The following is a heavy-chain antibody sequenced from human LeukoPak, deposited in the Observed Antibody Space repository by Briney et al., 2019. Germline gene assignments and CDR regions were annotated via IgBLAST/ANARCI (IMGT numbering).Heavy chain of an antibody. J-gene: IGHJ6*03. V-gene: IGHV3-30*07. CDR1: GFTFSSYA. D-gene: IGHD3-10*01. Sequence: GRSLRLSCAASGFTFSSYAMHWVRQAPGKGLEWVAVISYDGSNKYYAESVKGRFTISRDNSKNTLYLQMNSLRAEDTAVYYCARSGRGVDSFYFYMDVWGKGTTVTVSS. CDR3: ARSGRGVDSFYFYMDV. CDR2: ISYDGSNK.